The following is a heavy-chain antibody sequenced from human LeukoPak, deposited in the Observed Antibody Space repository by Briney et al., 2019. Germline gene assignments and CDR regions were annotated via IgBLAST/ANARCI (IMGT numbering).Heavy chain of an antibody. CDR1: GFTFSSYA. Sequence: GGSLRLSCAASGFTFSSYAMHWVRQAPGKGLEWVAVISYDGSNKYYADSVKGRFTISRDNSKNTLYLQMNSLRAEDTAVYYCARGALRLPPIWGQGTLVTVSS. D-gene: IGHD3-16*01. J-gene: IGHJ4*02. CDR2: ISYDGSNK. CDR3: ARGALRLPPI. V-gene: IGHV3-30*04.